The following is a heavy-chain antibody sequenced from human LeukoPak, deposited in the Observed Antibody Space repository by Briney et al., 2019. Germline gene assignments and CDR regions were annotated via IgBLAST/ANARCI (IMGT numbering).Heavy chain of an antibody. V-gene: IGHV3-21*01. Sequence: GGSLRLSCAASGFTFSSYTMNWVRQAPGKGLEWVSAISSSGNYIYYADSMKGRFTFSRDNAKNSLYLQMNSLRAEDTAVYYCASGVSSTSCYVDYWGQGTLVTVSS. J-gene: IGHJ4*02. CDR1: GFTFSSYT. D-gene: IGHD2-2*01. CDR2: ISSSGNYI. CDR3: ASGVSSTSCYVDY.